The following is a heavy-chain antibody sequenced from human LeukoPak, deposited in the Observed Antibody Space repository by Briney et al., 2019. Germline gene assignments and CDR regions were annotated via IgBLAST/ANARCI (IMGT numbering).Heavy chain of an antibody. CDR3: ARSRMVRGVTTALGPKSPHGMDV. CDR2: INHSGST. D-gene: IGHD3-10*01. V-gene: IGHV4-34*01. J-gene: IGHJ6*04. Sequence: SETVSLTCAVYGGSFSGYYWSWIRQPPGKGLEWIGEINHSGSTNYNPSLKSRVTISVDTSKNQFSLKLSSVTAADTAVYYCARSRMVRGVTTALGPKSPHGMDVWGKGTTVTVSS. CDR1: GGSFSGYY.